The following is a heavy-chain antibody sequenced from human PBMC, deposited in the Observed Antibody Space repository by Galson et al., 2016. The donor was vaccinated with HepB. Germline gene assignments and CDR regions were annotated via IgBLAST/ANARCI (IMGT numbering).Heavy chain of an antibody. V-gene: IGHV3-33*06. CDR3: AKDRYVRSHYYYGLDH. CDR2: IWYDGNNK. D-gene: IGHD3-22*01. Sequence: SLRLSCAASGFAFSTYGMHWVRQAPGKGLEWVAVIWYDGNNKYYPDSVKGRFTISRDNSKNMLYLQMNRLRDEDTAIYYCAKDRYVRSHYYYGLDHWGQGILVTVSS. J-gene: IGHJ4*02. CDR1: GFAFSTYG.